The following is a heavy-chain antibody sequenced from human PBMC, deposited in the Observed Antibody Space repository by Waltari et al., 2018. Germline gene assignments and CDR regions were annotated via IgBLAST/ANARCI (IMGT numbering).Heavy chain of an antibody. V-gene: IGHV3-7*03. J-gene: IGHJ4*02. D-gene: IGHD6-13*01. Sequence: EVQLAESGGGLVRPGGSLRLCCAACGITLRSYWMNWVRQAPGKGLEWVTNIEQDGREKYYVDSVKGRFTISRDNSKNSVYLQMNSLRAEDTAVYYCARGSPDMSAAGPDYWGQGTLVVVSS. CDR2: IEQDGREK. CDR3: ARGSPDMSAAGPDY. CDR1: GITLRSYW.